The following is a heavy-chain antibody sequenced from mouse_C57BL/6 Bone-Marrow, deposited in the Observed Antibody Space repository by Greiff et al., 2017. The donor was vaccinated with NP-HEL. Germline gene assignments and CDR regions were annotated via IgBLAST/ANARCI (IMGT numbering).Heavy chain of an antibody. CDR3: ARESLDY. J-gene: IGHJ2*01. Sequence: DVQLVESGPGLVKPSQSLSLTCSVTGYSITSGYYWNWIRQFPGNKLEWMGYISYDGSNNYNPSLKNRISITRDTSKNQFFLKLNSVTTEDTATYYCARESLDYWGQGTTLTVSS. V-gene: IGHV3-6*01. CDR2: ISYDGSN. CDR1: GYSITSGYY.